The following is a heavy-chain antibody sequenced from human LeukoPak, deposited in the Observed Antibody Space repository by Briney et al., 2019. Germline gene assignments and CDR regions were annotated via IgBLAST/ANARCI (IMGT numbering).Heavy chain of an antibody. V-gene: IGHV3-48*02. J-gene: IGHJ4*02. Sequence: GGSLRLSCAASGFTFSTYSMNWVRQAPGKGLEWVSYISSSISTVYYAGSVRGRFTISRDNAKNSLYLQMNSLRDEDTAVYYCARGCSPGTCSPFDYWGQGTLVTVSS. CDR1: GFTFSTYS. CDR3: ARGCSPGTCSPFDY. D-gene: IGHD2-15*01. CDR2: ISSSISTV.